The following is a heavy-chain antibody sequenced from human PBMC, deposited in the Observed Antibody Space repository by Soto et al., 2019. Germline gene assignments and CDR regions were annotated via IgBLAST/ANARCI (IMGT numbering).Heavy chain of an antibody. CDR1: GYTFTSYD. D-gene: IGHD2-15*01. Sequence: ASVKVSCKASGYTFTSYDISWVRQAPGQGLEWMGWISTYNGNTNYAQKLQGRVTMTTDTSTSTAYMEMRSLRSDDTAVYYCARRFRVSATRWWLGPWGQGNLVHRLL. V-gene: IGHV1-18*01. J-gene: IGHJ5*01. CDR3: ARRFRVSATRWWLGP. CDR2: ISTYNGNT.